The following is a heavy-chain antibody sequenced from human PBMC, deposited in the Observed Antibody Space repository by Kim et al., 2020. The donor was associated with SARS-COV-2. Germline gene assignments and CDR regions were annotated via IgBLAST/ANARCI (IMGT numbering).Heavy chain of an antibody. CDR3: ARDVGSITMPLYYYYGMDV. V-gene: IGHV3-33*01. J-gene: IGHJ6*02. Sequence: GGSLRLSCAASGFTFSSYGMHWVRQAPGKGLEWVAVIWYDGSNKYYADSVKGRFTISRDNSKNTLYLQMNSLRAEDTAVYYCARDVGSITMPLYYYYGMDVWGQGTTVTVSS. CDR2: IWYDGSNK. D-gene: IGHD3-10*01. CDR1: GFTFSSYG.